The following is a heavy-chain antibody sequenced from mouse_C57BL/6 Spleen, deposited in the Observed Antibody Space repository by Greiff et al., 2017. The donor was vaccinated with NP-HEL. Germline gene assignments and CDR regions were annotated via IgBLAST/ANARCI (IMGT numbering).Heavy chain of an antibody. Sequence: QVQLKESGPGLVQPSQSLSITCTVSGFSLTSYGVHWVRQSPGKGLEWLGVIWSGGSTAYNAAFISRLSISKDNSKSQVFVKMNSLQADDTAIYDCVRTLNCDVDAMDYWGQGTSVTVSS. D-gene: IGHD4-1*02. J-gene: IGHJ4*01. CDR3: VRTLNCDVDAMDY. CDR2: IWSGGST. CDR1: GFSLTSYG. V-gene: IGHV2-2*01.